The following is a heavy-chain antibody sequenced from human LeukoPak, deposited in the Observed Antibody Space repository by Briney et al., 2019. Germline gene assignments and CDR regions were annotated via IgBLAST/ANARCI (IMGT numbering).Heavy chain of an antibody. CDR1: GFTFSTYW. CDR3: ARDRSNYEGSGAFDP. V-gene: IGHV3-74*01. Sequence: GGSLRLSCAASGFTFSTYWMHWVRQAPGKGLVWVSHINSDGGDTTYADSVKGRFTISRDNAKNTLYLQMNSLRAEDTAVYYCARDRSNYEGSGAFDPWGQGTLVTVSS. CDR2: INSDGGDT. D-gene: IGHD3-10*01. J-gene: IGHJ5*02.